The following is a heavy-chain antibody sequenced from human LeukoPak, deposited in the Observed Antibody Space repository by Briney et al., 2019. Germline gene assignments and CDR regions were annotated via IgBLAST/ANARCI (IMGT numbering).Heavy chain of an antibody. CDR3: ARSLSGRRNYYDSGGYSLDY. D-gene: IGHD3-22*01. CDR1: GGTFSSYA. V-gene: IGHV1-69*04. J-gene: IGHJ4*02. Sequence: GASVKVSCKASGGTFSSYAISWVRQAPGQGLEWMGRIIPILGIANYAQKFQGRVTITADKSTSTAYMELSSLRSEDTAVYYCARSLSGRRNYYDSGGYSLDYWGQGTLVTVSS. CDR2: IIPILGIA.